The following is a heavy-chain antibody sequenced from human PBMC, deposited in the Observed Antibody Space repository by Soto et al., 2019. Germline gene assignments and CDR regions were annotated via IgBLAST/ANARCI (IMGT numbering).Heavy chain of an antibody. V-gene: IGHV1-8*02. Sequence: ASVKVSCKASGYTFTSYGINWVRQATGQGLEGMGWMNPNSGNTGYAQKFQGRVTMTRNTSISTAYMELSSLRSEDTAVYYCARGRAYYYDSSGYPVDAFDIWGQGTMVTVSS. J-gene: IGHJ3*02. CDR2: MNPNSGNT. CDR1: GYTFTSYG. CDR3: ARGRAYYYDSSGYPVDAFDI. D-gene: IGHD3-22*01.